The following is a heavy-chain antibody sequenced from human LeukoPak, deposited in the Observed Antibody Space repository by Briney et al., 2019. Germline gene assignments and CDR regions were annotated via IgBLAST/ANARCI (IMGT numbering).Heavy chain of an antibody. V-gene: IGHV3-30*01. CDR1: GFTFSSYA. CDR3: ARTGVPAAIKAPFDY. Sequence: PGGSLRLSCAASGFTFSSYAMHWVRQAPGKGLEWVAVISYDGSNKYYAGSVKGRFTISRDNSKNTLYLQMNSLRAEDTAVYYCARTGVPAAIKAPFDYWGQGTLVTASS. D-gene: IGHD2-2*02. CDR2: ISYDGSNK. J-gene: IGHJ4*02.